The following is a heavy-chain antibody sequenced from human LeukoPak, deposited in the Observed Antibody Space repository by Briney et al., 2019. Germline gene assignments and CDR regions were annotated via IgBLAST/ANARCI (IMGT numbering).Heavy chain of an antibody. Sequence: GGSLRLSCAASGFTFSSYSMNWVRQAPGKGLEWVSSISSSSSYISYADSVKGRFTISRDNAKNSLYLQMNSLRAEDPAVYYCARDACSTFDYWGQGTLVTVSS. CDR1: GFTFSSYS. J-gene: IGHJ4*02. V-gene: IGHV3-21*01. CDR2: ISSSSSYI. CDR3: ARDACSTFDY. D-gene: IGHD6-13*01.